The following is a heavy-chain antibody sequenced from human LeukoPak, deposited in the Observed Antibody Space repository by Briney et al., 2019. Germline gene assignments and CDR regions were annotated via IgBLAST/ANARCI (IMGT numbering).Heavy chain of an antibody. CDR3: AREYSSSSGKNAFDV. CDR2: IYASGNT. Sequence: PSETLSLTCTVSGGSISTYYWSLIRQPAGQGLEGIGRIYASGNTNYNPSLNSRAAMSLDTSKNQFSLRLTSVTAADTAVYYCAREYSSSSGKNAFDVWGQGTMVTVSS. D-gene: IGHD6-6*01. J-gene: IGHJ3*01. V-gene: IGHV4-4*07. CDR1: GGSISTYY.